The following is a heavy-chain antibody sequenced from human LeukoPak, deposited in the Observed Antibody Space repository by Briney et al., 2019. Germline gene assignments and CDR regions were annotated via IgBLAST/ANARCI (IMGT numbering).Heavy chain of an antibody. Sequence: SQTLSLTCAVSGGSISSGGYSWSWIRQPPGKALEWIGYIYHSGSTYYNPSLKSRVTISVDRSKNQFSLKLSSVTAADTAVYYCARVWQQLVLDYWGQGTLVTVSS. CDR2: IYHSGST. J-gene: IGHJ4*02. CDR1: GGSISSGGYS. V-gene: IGHV4-30-2*01. CDR3: ARVWQQLVLDY. D-gene: IGHD6-13*01.